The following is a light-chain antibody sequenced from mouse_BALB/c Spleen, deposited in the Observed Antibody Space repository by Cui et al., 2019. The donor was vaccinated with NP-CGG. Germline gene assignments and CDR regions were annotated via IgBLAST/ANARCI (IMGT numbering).Light chain of an antibody. CDR3: ALWYSNHWV. CDR2: GTN. Sequence: AVIQQSSLTTSPGETVTLTCRSSTGAVTTSNYANWVQEKPDHLFTGLIGGTNNRAPGVPARFSGSLIGDKAALTITGAQTEDETIYFCALWYSNHWVFGGGTKLTVL. CDR1: TGAVTTSNY. V-gene: IGLV1*01. J-gene: IGLJ1*01.